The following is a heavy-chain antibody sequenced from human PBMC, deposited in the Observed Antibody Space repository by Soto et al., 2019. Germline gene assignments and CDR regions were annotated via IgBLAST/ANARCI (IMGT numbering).Heavy chain of an antibody. CDR1: GYTFTGYY. CDR2: INPNSGGT. Sequence: ALVKVSCKASGYTFTGYYMHWVRQAPGQGLEWMGWINPNSGGTNYAQKFQGWVTMTRDTSISTAYMELSRLRSDDTAVYYCARDLGSTTRSYFDYWGQGTLVTVSS. J-gene: IGHJ4*02. D-gene: IGHD2-15*01. V-gene: IGHV1-2*04. CDR3: ARDLGSTTRSYFDY.